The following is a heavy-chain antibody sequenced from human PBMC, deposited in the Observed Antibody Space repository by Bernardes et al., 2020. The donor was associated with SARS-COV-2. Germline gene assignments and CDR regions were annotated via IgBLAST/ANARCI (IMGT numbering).Heavy chain of an antibody. D-gene: IGHD1-7*01. J-gene: IGHJ4*02. V-gene: IGHV3-23*01. CDR2: ISGSGGST. Sequence: GGSLRLSCAASGFTFSSYAMSWVRQAPGKGLEWVSAISGSGGSTYYADSVKGRFTISRDNSKNTLYLQMNSLRAEDTAVYYCAKGLSRYNWNLRPFDYWGQGTLVTVSS. CDR1: GFTFSSYA. CDR3: AKGLSRYNWNLRPFDY.